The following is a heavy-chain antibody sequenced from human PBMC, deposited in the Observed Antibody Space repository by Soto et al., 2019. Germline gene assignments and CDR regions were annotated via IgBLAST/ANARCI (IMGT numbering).Heavy chain of an antibody. Sequence: VQLVESGGGLVQPGGSLRLSCAASGITVSSNYMTWVRQAPGKGLEWVSTIYSDGTTFHADSVKGRFTISRDSSKNTLYLQMNSLRAEDTAVYYCARDRGVVIAAAGFFYYYYMDVWGKGTTVTVSS. J-gene: IGHJ6*03. CDR1: GITVSSNY. CDR2: IYSDGTT. V-gene: IGHV3-66*01. D-gene: IGHD6-13*01. CDR3: ARDRGVVIAAAGFFYYYYMDV.